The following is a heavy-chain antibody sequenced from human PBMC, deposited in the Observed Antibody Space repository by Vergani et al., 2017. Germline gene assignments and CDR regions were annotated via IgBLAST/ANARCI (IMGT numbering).Heavy chain of an antibody. CDR2: IYHSGST. J-gene: IGHJ4*02. Sequence: QVQLQESGPGLVKPSETLSLTCAVSGYSISSGYYWGWIRQPPGKGLEWIGSIYHSGSTYYNPSLKSRVTISVDTSKNQFSLKLSSVTAADTAVYYCASGGRVYGDYGDYLDYWGQGTLVTVSS. D-gene: IGHD4-17*01. CDR3: ASGGRVYGDYGDYLDY. CDR1: GYSISSGYY. V-gene: IGHV4-38-2*01.